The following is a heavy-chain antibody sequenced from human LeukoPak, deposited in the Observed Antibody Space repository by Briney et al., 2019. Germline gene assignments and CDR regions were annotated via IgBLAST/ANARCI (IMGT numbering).Heavy chain of an antibody. CDR1: GGSISSGDYY. V-gene: IGHV4-30-4*08. D-gene: IGHD3-3*01. CDR3: ARDAQRSYDFWSGYEFPGGYYYMDV. Sequence: SQTLSLTCTVSGGSISSGDYYWSWIRQPPGKGLEWIGYIYYSGSTYYNPSLKSRVTISVDTSKNQFSLKLSSVTAADTAVYYCARDAQRSYDFWSGYEFPGGYYYMDVWGKGTTVTVSS. J-gene: IGHJ6*03. CDR2: IYYSGST.